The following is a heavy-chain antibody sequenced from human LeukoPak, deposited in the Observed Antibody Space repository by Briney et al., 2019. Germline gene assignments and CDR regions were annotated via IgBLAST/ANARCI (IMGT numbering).Heavy chain of an antibody. D-gene: IGHD2-15*01. Sequence: ASVKVSCKASGGTFSSYAISWVRQAPGQGLGWMGGIIPIFGTANYAQKFQGRVTITADESTSTAYMELSSLRSEDTAVYYCARDCSGGSCYDSPYGMDVWGQGTTVTVSS. V-gene: IGHV1-69*13. CDR3: ARDCSGGSCYDSPYGMDV. CDR2: IIPIFGTA. CDR1: GGTFSSYA. J-gene: IGHJ6*02.